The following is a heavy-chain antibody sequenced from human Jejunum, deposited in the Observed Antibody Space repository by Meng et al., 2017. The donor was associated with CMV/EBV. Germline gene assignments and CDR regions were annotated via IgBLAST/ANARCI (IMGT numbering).Heavy chain of an antibody. J-gene: IGHJ5*01. V-gene: IGHV1-46*01. D-gene: IGHD3-10*01. CDR3: ARDLIVVTGTGIDS. CDR2: INPSGGTT. CDR1: GYTFTSYY. Sequence: SGYTFTSYYLHWVRQASGQGLEWMGLINPSGGTTNLAQKFQDRVTMTRDTSTNTVYMELKSLKSEDTAVYYCARDLIVVTGTGIDSWGQGTPVTVSS.